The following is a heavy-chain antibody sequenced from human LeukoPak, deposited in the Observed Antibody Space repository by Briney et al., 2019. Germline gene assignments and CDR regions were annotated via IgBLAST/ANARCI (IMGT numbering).Heavy chain of an antibody. J-gene: IGHJ4*02. D-gene: IGHD2-15*01. CDR3: ARDRASVVVAATGGY. V-gene: IGHV1-2*02. CDR2: INPNSGGT. Sequence: ASVKVSCKASGYTFTGYYMHWVRQAPGQGLEWIGWINPNSGGTNYAQKFQGRVTMTRDTSISTAYMELSRLRSDDTAVYYCARDRASVVVAATGGYWGQGTLVTVSS. CDR1: GYTFTGYY.